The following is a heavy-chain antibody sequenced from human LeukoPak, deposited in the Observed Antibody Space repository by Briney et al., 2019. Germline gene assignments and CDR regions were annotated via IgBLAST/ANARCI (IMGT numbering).Heavy chain of an antibody. Sequence: GASVKVSCKASGYTFTGYYMHWVRQAPGQGLEWMGWINPNSGGTNYAQKFQGRVTMTRDTSISTAYMELSRLRSDDTAVYYCARAFPVAGTSWFDPWGQGTLVTVSS. V-gene: IGHV1-2*02. CDR3: ARAFPVAGTSWFDP. D-gene: IGHD6-19*01. CDR1: GYTFTGYY. J-gene: IGHJ5*02. CDR2: INPNSGGT.